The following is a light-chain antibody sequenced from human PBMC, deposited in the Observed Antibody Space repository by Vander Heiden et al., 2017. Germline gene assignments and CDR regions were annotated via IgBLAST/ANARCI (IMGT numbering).Light chain of an antibody. CDR1: SLRNYY. CDR3: NSRDTSGDHVV. Sequence: SSELTQEPAVSVALGQTVRITCQGDSLRNYYASWYQQQPGQAPLLVIYGNNKRPSGTPDRFSGSSSGDTTSLTITGAQARDEADYYCNSRDTSGDHVVFGGGTKLTVL. V-gene: IGLV3-19*01. J-gene: IGLJ2*01. CDR2: GNN.